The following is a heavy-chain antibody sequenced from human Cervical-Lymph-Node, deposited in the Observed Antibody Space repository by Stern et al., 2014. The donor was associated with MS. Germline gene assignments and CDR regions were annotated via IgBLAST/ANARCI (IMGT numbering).Heavy chain of an antibody. D-gene: IGHD6-13*01. CDR2: IIPILGTA. CDR1: GGAINSFD. CDR3: ARHQAGIAGN. Sequence: VHMVESGAEVKKPGSSVKVSCKASGGAINSFDISWVRQAPGQGPEWLGHIIPILGTANFAQKFQGRVSFTADDSTNTAYMELSSLRSDDTAVYYCARHQAGIAGNWGQGTLVIVSS. V-gene: IGHV1-69*01. J-gene: IGHJ4*02.